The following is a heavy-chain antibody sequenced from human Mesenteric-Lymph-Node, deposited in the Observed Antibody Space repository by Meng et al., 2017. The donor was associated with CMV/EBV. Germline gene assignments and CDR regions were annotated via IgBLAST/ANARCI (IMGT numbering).Heavy chain of an antibody. CDR1: GFTFSNYA. CDR3: AKTQYSSGWHEAGY. J-gene: IGHJ4*02. CDR2: ISASGDST. Sequence: GFTFSNYAMSWVRQAPGKGLEWVSAISASGDSTYYADSVKGRFTISRDNSKNTVHLQMNSLRADDTALYYCAKTQYSSGWHEAGYWGQGTLVTVSS. D-gene: IGHD6-19*01. V-gene: IGHV3-23*01.